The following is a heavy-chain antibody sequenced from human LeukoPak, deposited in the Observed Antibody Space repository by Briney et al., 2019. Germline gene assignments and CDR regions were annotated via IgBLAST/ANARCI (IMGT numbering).Heavy chain of an antibody. CDR2: ISGSGGST. D-gene: IGHD4-11*01. CDR1: GFTFSSYA. J-gene: IGHJ6*02. V-gene: IGHV3-23*01. CDR3: AKEGDGSQTTVTPDFYYYYGMDV. Sequence: GGSLRLSCAASGFTFSSYAMSWVRQAPGKGLEWVSAISGSGGSTYYADSVEGRFTISRDNSKNTLYLQMNSLRAEDTAVYYCAKEGDGSQTTVTPDFYYYYGMDVWGQGTTVTVSS.